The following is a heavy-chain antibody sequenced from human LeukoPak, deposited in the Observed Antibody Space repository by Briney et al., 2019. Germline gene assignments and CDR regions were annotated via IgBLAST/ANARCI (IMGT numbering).Heavy chain of an antibody. Sequence: QTGGSLRLSCAASGFTFSDYWMSWVRQAPGKGLEWVSAISGSGGSTYYADSVKGRFTISRDNSKNTLYLQMNSLRAEDTAVYYCAKASYRVVPAAKTHWIDPWGQGTLVTVSS. J-gene: IGHJ5*02. CDR1: GFTFSDYW. CDR2: ISGSGGST. CDR3: AKASYRVVPAAKTHWIDP. D-gene: IGHD2-2*01. V-gene: IGHV3-23*01.